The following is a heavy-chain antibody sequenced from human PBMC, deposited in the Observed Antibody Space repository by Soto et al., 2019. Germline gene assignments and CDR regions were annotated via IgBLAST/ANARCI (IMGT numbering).Heavy chain of an antibody. CDR1: GFTFGSYA. CDR3: ANHSRESASRCGED. Sequence: EVQLLESGGGLVQPGGSLRLSCAASGFTFGSYAMSWVRQAPGKGLEWVSVISGSADNTYYADSVKGRFTISRDNSKNTLYLHMNSLRVEDTAAYYCANHSRESASRCGEDWGQGTLVTVSS. CDR2: ISGSADNT. D-gene: IGHD2-21*01. J-gene: IGHJ4*02. V-gene: IGHV3-23*01.